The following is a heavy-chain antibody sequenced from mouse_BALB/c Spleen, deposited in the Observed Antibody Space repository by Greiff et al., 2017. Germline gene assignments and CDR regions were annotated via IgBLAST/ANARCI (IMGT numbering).Heavy chain of an antibody. J-gene: IGHJ4*01. D-gene: IGHD2-3*01. CDR3: VRRIYDGYYDYAMDY. CDR1: GFSLTSYD. CDR2: IWTGGGT. Sequence: LVESGPGLVAPSQSLSITCTVSGFSLTSYDISWIRQPPGKGLEWLGVIWTGGGTKYNSAFMSRLSISKDNSKSQVFLKMNSLQTDDTAIYYCVRRIYDGYYDYAMDYWGQGTSVTVSS. V-gene: IGHV2-9-2*01.